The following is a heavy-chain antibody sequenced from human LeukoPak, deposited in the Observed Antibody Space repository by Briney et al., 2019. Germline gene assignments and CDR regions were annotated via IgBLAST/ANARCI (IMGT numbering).Heavy chain of an antibody. J-gene: IGHJ5*02. Sequence: PGGSLRPSCAASGFTFSSYAMSWVRQAPGEGLEWVSALSGSGGSTQSADSVTGRFTFSRDNSKNTLYLQMNSLRAEDTAVSYCAKVCRDNWNDGEFWFDPWGQGTLVTVSS. CDR2: LSGSGGST. CDR3: AKVCRDNWNDGEFWFDP. V-gene: IGHV3-23*01. D-gene: IGHD1-20*01. CDR1: GFTFSSYA.